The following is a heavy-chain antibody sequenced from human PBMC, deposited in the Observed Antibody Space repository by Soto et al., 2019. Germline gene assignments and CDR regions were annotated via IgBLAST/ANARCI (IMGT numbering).Heavy chain of an antibody. D-gene: IGHD6-6*01. J-gene: IGHJ6*02. CDR1: GGSFSGYY. CDR2: INHSGST. V-gene: IGHV4-34*01. Sequence: SETLSLTCAVYGGSFSGYYWSWIRQPPGKGLEWIGEINHSGSTNYNPSLKSRVTISVDTSKNQFSLKLSSVTAADTAVYYCARGGSIAARPQGYNNYYYYGMDVWGQGTTVTGSS. CDR3: ARGGSIAARPQGYNNYYYYGMDV.